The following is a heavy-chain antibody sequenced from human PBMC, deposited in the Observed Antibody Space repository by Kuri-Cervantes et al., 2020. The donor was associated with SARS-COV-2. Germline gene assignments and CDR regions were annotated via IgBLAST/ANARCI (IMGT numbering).Heavy chain of an antibody. Sequence: GGSLRLSCAASGFTVSSNYMSWVRRAPGKGLEWVSVIYSGGSTYYADSVKGRFTISRDNSKNTLYLQMNSLRAEDTAVYYCARAKTAFMVTRKKDYYYYMDVWGKGTTVTVSS. CDR2: IYSGGST. D-gene: IGHD5-18*01. CDR3: ARAKTAFMVTRKKDYYYYMDV. J-gene: IGHJ6*03. CDR1: GFTVSSNY. V-gene: IGHV3-53*01.